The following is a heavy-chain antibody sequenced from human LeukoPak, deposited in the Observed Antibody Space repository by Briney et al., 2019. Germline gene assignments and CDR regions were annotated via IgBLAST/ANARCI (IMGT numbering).Heavy chain of an antibody. CDR1: GGSISSSSYY. V-gene: IGHV4-39*07. CDR2: INHSGST. CDR3: ARGQRGSGLDY. D-gene: IGHD3-22*01. Sequence: SETLSLTCTVSGGSISSSSYYWSWIRQPPGKGLEWIGEINHSGSTNYNPSLKSRVTISVDTSKNQFSLKLSSVTAADTAVYYCARGQRGSGLDYWGQGTLVTVSS. J-gene: IGHJ4*02.